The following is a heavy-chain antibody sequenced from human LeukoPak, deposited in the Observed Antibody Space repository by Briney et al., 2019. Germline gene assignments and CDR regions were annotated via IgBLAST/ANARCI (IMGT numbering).Heavy chain of an antibody. V-gene: IGHV4-34*01. CDR3: ARGSPRERWLVPARHAFDI. Sequence: SETLSLTCAVYGGSFSGYYWSWIRQPPGKGLEWIGEINHSGSTNYNPSLKSRVTISVDTSKNQFSLKLSSVTAADTAVYYCARGSPRERWLVPARHAFDIWGRGTMVTVSS. CDR2: INHSGST. J-gene: IGHJ3*02. CDR1: GGSFSGYY. D-gene: IGHD6-19*01.